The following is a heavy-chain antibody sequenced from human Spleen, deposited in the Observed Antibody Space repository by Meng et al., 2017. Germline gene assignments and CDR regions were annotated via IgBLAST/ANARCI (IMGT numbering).Heavy chain of an antibody. D-gene: IGHD2-21*02. J-gene: IGHJ4*02. Sequence: QGHFDQWGEGLLRPSESLSLTCAVYGGSFSGYYWSWIRQPPGKGLEWIGEIKHSGSTKYNASLKSRVTISLDTSKNQFSLRMASMTAADTAVYYCALLGVVETTSLEDHWGQGTLVTVSS. CDR1: GGSFSGYY. CDR2: IKHSGST. V-gene: IGHV4-34*01. CDR3: ALLGVVETTSLEDH.